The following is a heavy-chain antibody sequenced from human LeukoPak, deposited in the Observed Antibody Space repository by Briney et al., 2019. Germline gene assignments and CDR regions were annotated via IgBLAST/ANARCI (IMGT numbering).Heavy chain of an antibody. V-gene: IGHV3-30*14. J-gene: IGHJ4*02. CDR2: ISYDGSNK. Sequence: GGSLRLSCAASGFTFSSYAMHWVRQAPGKGLEWVAVISYDGSNKYYSDSVKGRFTISRDNSKNTLYLQMNSLRAEDTAVYYCARRAGAYSHPYDYWGQGTLVTVSS. D-gene: IGHD4/OR15-4a*01. CDR1: GFTFSSYA. CDR3: ARRAGAYSHPYDY.